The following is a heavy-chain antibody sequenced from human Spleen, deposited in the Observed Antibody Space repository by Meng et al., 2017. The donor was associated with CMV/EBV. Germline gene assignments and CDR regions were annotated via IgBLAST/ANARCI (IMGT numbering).Heavy chain of an antibody. V-gene: IGHV1-69*16. D-gene: IGHD3-3*01. J-gene: IGHJ4*02. CDR2: IIPTVGAA. CDR1: GGTFGDYT. Sequence: SVKVSCKASGGTFGDYTFSWVRQAPGQGLEWMGGIIPTVGAADYAQKFEGRVTFTTDESTSTAYMEMSSLKSEDTAVYYCAVDFWSDYYTALDYWGQGTLVTVSS. CDR3: AVDFWSDYYTALDY.